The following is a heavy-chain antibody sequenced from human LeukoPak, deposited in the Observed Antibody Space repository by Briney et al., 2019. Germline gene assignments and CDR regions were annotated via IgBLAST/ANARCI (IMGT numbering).Heavy chain of an antibody. J-gene: IGHJ4*02. CDR2: IYYSGST. D-gene: IGHD3-3*01. CDR1: VGSISSGDYY. CDR3: ARAPEWLLPFDY. V-gene: IGHV4-30-4*01. Sequence: SETLSLTCTVSVGSISSGDYYLSWIRQPPGKGLEWIGYIYYSGSTYYNPSLKSRVTISVDTSKNQFSLKLSSVTAADTAVYYCARAPEWLLPFDYWGQGTLVTVSS.